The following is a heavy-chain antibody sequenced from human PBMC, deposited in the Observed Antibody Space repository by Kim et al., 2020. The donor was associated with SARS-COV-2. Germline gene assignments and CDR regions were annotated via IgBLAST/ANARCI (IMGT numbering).Heavy chain of an antibody. J-gene: IGHJ5*02. V-gene: IGHV3-30-3*01. CDR1: GFTFSSYA. CDR2: ISYDGSNK. D-gene: IGHD1-26*01. CDR3: ARPHSGSYINWFDP. Sequence: SLRLSCAASGFTFSSYAMHWVRQAPGKGLEWVAVISYDGSNKYYADSVKGRFTISRDNSKNTLYLQMNSLRAEDTAVYYCARPHSGSYINWFDPWGQGTLVTVSS.